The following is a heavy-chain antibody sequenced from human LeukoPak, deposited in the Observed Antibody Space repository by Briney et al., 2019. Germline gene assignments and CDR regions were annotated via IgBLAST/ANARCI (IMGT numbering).Heavy chain of an antibody. CDR2: ISYDGSNK. CDR1: GFTFSSYA. Sequence: GRSLRLSCAASGFTFSSYAMHWVRQAPGKGLEWVAVISYDGSNKYYADSVKGRFTISRDNSKNTLYLQMNSLRAEDTAVYYCARGTSAPAALKPDYWGQGTLVTVSS. V-gene: IGHV3-30*04. D-gene: IGHD2-2*01. CDR3: ARGTSAPAALKPDY. J-gene: IGHJ4*02.